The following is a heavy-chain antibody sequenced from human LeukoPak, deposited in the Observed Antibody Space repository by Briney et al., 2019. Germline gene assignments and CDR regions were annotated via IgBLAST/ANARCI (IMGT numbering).Heavy chain of an antibody. Sequence: PGGSLRLSCAASGFTFSSYGMHWVRQAPGKGLEWVAVISYDGSNKYYADSVKGRFTISRDNSKNTLYLQMNSLRAEDTAVYYCAKKKVGYYFDYWGQGTLVTVSS. CDR1: GFTFSSYG. CDR2: ISYDGSNK. CDR3: AKKKVGYYFDY. J-gene: IGHJ4*02. D-gene: IGHD1-26*01. V-gene: IGHV3-30*18.